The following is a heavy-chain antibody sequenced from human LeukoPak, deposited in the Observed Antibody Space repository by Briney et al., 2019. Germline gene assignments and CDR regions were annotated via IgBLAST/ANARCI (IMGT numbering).Heavy chain of an antibody. V-gene: IGHV3-21*01. D-gene: IGHD4-11*01. CDR3: ARDHYSNKFDY. CDR2: ISSSSSYI. J-gene: IGHJ4*02. Sequence: GGSLRLSCAASGFTFSSYSMNWVSQAPGKGLEWVTSISSSSSYIYYADSVKGRFTISRDNAKNSLYLQMNSLRAEDTAVYYCARDHYSNKFDYWGQGTLVTASS. CDR1: GFTFSSYS.